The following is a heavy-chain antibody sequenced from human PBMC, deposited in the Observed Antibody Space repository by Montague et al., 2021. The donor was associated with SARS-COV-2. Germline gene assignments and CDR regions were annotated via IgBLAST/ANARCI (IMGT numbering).Heavy chain of an antibody. V-gene: IGHV4-59*13. CDR2: IYYSGST. Sequence: SETLSLTCTVSGGSISSYYWSWIRQPPGKGPEWIGYIYYSGSTNYNPSPKSRVTISVDTSKKQFSLKLSSVTAADTAVYYCARAGRVRFLEYGMDVWGQGTTVTVSS. D-gene: IGHD3-3*01. CDR1: GGSISSYY. CDR3: ARAGRVRFLEYGMDV. J-gene: IGHJ6*02.